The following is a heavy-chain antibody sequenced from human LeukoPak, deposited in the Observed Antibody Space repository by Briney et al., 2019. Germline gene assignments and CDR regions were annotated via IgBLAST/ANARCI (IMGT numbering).Heavy chain of an antibody. J-gene: IGHJ4*02. V-gene: IGHV3-7*01. CDR1: GLTFSTYW. D-gene: IGHD3-22*01. CDR2: IKEDGSEK. Sequence: GGLLRLSCAASGLTFSTYWMSWVRQAPGKGLEWVANIKEDGSEKYYGDSVKGRFIISRDNAKNSLYLEMNSLRVEDTAVYYCARDSSGYQWGQGTLVTVSS. CDR3: ARDSSGYQ.